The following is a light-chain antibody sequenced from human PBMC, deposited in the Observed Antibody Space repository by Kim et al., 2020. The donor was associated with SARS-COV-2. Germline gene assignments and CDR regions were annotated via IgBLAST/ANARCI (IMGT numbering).Light chain of an antibody. CDR1: SGSIASNY. V-gene: IGLV6-57*03. Sequence: KTVTISCPRSSGSIASNYVQWYQQRPGSAPTTVIYEDNQRPSGVPDRFSGSIDSSSNSASLTISGLKTEDEADYYCQSYDSSNPVVFGGGTQLTVL. CDR3: QSYDSSNPVV. CDR2: EDN. J-gene: IGLJ2*01.